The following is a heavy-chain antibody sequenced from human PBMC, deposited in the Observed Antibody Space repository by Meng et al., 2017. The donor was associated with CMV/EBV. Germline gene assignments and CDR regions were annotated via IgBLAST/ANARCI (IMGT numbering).Heavy chain of an antibody. CDR2: IYYSGST. D-gene: IGHD3-22*01. J-gene: IGHJ5*02. CDR1: GGSIISDGYN. CDR3: AREVVITSYWFDP. V-gene: IGHV4-30-4*08. Sequence: TVVGGSIISDGYNWCWSRQPPGKGLEWIGYIYYSGSTYYNPSLKSRVTISVDTSKNQFSLKLSSVTAADTAVYYCAREVVITSYWFDPWGQGTLVTVSS.